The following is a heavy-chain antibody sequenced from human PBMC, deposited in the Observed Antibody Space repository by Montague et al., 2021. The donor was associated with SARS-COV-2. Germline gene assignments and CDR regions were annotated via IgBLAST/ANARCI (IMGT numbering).Heavy chain of an antibody. CDR2: IYYSGSN. CDR3: ARHLGDWFIVVVPSWFDL. V-gene: IGHV4-39*01. J-gene: IGHJ5*02. D-gene: IGHD2-2*01. CDR1: GDSIIRSRWC. Sequence: SETLSLTCNVAGDSIIRSRWCWGGKRQPQGQELMWIVYIYYSGSNNYNPSLKIRVTIPAATSKNQFSLKLRSVTAADTAVYYCARHLGDWFIVVVPSWFDLWGQGTLVTVSS.